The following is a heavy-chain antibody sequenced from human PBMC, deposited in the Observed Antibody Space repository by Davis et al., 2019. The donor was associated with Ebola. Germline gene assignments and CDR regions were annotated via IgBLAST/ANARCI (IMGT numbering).Heavy chain of an antibody. J-gene: IGHJ4*02. Sequence: ASVRVSCKASGYTFTSYGISWVRQAPGQGLEWMGWINPHNGNTNYAQNVQGRVTMTTDTSTSTAYMEVGSLRSDDTAVYYCARAQFPTTSDHWGQGTLVTVSS. CDR2: INPHNGNT. CDR1: GYTFTSYG. D-gene: IGHD1-1*01. V-gene: IGHV1-18*04. CDR3: ARAQFPTTSDH.